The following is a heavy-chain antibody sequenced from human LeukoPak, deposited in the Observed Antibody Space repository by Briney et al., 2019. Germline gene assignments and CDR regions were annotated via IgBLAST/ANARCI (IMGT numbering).Heavy chain of an antibody. J-gene: IGHJ5*02. D-gene: IGHD3-3*01. CDR1: GGSFSGYY. V-gene: IGHV4-34*01. Sequence: SETLSLTCAVYGGSFSGYYWSWIRQTPGKGLEWIGEINHSGSTNYNPSLKSRVTISVDTSKNQFSLKLSSVTAADTAVYYCARGRNDFWSGYSNWFDPWGQGTLVTVSS. CDR3: ARGRNDFWSGYSNWFDP. CDR2: INHSGST.